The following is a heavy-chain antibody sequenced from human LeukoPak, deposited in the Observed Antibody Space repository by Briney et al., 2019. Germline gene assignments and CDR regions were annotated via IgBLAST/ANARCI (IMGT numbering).Heavy chain of an antibody. CDR3: ARHGHCTNGVCYSNYYYNMDV. Sequence: GESLKISCKGSGYSFTSYWIGWVRQMPGKGLEWMGIIYPDDSDTRYSPSFEGQVIISVDKSISTAYLQWSSLKASDTATYYCARHGHCTNGVCYSNYYYNMDVWCKGTTVTVSS. CDR1: GYSFTSYW. CDR2: IYPDDSDT. D-gene: IGHD2-8*01. V-gene: IGHV5-51*01. J-gene: IGHJ6*04.